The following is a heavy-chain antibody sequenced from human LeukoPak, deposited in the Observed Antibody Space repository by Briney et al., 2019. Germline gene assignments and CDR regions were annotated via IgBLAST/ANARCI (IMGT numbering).Heavy chain of an antibody. J-gene: IGHJ4*02. D-gene: IGHD4-17*01. Sequence: GGSLRLSCAASGFTVSSNYMSWVRQAPGKGLEWVSVNYSGGSTYYADSVKGRFTISRDNSKNTLYLQMNSLRAEDTAVYYCARMDNDYGDVLDYWGQGTLVTVSS. CDR2: NYSGGST. CDR1: GFTVSSNY. V-gene: IGHV3-66*01. CDR3: ARMDNDYGDVLDY.